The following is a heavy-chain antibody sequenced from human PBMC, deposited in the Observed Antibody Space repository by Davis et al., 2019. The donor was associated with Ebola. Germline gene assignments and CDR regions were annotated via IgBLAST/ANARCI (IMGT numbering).Heavy chain of an antibody. CDR2: IYTSGST. V-gene: IGHV4-61*09. D-gene: IGHD3-3*01. CDR1: GGSISSGSYY. CDR3: ARGLPLPRLDFWSGYYRGYGMDV. Sequence: PSETLSLTCTVSGGSISSGSYYWSWIRQPAGKGLEWIGHIYTSGSTNYNPSLKSRVTISVDTSKNQFSLKLSSVTAADTAVYYCARGLPLPRLDFWSGYYRGYGMDVWGQGTTVTVSS. J-gene: IGHJ6*02.